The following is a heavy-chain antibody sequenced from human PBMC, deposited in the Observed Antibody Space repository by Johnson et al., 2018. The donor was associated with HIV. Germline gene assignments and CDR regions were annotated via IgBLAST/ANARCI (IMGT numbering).Heavy chain of an antibody. CDR3: ARVYYYCRSGYYPSDACDI. Sequence: VQLVESGGGVVRPGGSLRLSCAASGFTFSSYAMHWVRQAPGKGLEWVAVISYDGTNEYYADSVKGRFTISRDNSKNTLYLQMNSLRAEDTAVYYCARVYYYCRSGYYPSDACDIWGQGTMVTVSS. D-gene: IGHD3-22*01. CDR2: ISYDGTNE. J-gene: IGHJ3*02. V-gene: IGHV3-30*04. CDR1: GFTFSSYA.